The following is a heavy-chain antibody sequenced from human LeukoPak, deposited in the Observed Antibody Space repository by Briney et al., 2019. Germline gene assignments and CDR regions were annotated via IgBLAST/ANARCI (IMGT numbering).Heavy chain of an antibody. Sequence: PGGSLRLSCAASGFTFSSYAMHWVRQAPGKGLEWVAVISYDGSNKYYADSVKGRFTISRDNSKNTLYLQMNSLRAEDTAVYYCARLAARPENWFDPWGQGTLVTVSS. J-gene: IGHJ5*02. CDR3: ARLAARPENWFDP. V-gene: IGHV3-30-3*01. CDR1: GFTFSSYA. D-gene: IGHD6-6*01. CDR2: ISYDGSNK.